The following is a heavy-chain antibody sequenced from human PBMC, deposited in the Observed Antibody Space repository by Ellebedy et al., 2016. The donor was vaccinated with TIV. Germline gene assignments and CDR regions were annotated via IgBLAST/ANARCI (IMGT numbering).Heavy chain of an antibody. CDR3: AKDLHYWSAADY. J-gene: IGHJ4*02. D-gene: IGHD3-3*02. Sequence: GGSLRLSCAASGFIFSSNAMSWVRQTPGKGLERVSGIYNGATHYADSAKGRFTISRDNSKNTLYLQMTSLRVEDTAVYYCAKDLHYWSAADYWGQGTLVTVSS. V-gene: IGHV3-23*03. CDR2: IYNGAT. CDR1: GFIFSSNA.